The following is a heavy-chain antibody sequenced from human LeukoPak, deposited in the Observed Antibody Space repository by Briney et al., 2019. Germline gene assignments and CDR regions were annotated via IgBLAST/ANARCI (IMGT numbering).Heavy chain of an antibody. CDR2: IIPIFGTA. D-gene: IGHD6-13*01. CDR3: AIWGQQLDFDY. Sequence: ASVKVSCKPSVGTCTIYAISWVRQTPRQGLEWMGGIIPIFGTANYTQKFQVRVTITTDESTSTPYMELSSLSSEDTAVYYCAIWGQQLDFDYWGQGPLVPVS. J-gene: IGHJ4*02. V-gene: IGHV1-69*05. CDR1: VGTCTIYA.